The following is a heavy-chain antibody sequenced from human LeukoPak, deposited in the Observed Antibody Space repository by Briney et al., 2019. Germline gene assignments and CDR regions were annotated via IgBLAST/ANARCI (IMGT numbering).Heavy chain of an antibody. D-gene: IGHD1-20*01. V-gene: IGHV3-48*01. CDR3: ARGRYNWKGEGENWFDP. CDR1: GFTLGSYS. Sequence: GGSLRLSCAASGFTLGSYSMNWVRQTPGKGLEWVSYISGSSNAIYYADSMKGRFTISRDNGKNSLYLQMNSLRAEDTALYYCARGRYNWKGEGENWFDPWGQGTLVTVSS. CDR2: ISGSSNAI. J-gene: IGHJ5*02.